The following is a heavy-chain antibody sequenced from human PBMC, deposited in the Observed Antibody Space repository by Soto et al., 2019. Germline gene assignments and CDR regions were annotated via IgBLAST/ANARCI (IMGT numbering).Heavy chain of an antibody. J-gene: IGHJ1*01. Sequence: QVQLVESGGGVVQPGTSLRVSCVESGFTFRSYVIHWVRQAPGQGLEWVALTSYDGSDKYYDDSVRGRFTISRDNSRNTVDLQMDSLRLEDTALYYCARWGTTGGLDVWGQGTLVSVSS. D-gene: IGHD3-16*01. V-gene: IGHV3-30*19. CDR1: GFTFRSYV. CDR3: ARWGTTGGLDV. CDR2: TSYDGSDK.